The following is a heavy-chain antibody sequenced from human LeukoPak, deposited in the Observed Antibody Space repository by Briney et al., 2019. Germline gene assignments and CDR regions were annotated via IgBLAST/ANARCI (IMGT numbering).Heavy chain of an antibody. D-gene: IGHD1-26*01. CDR3: ARFRWELFDY. V-gene: IGHV4-34*01. CDR2: VNDSGGT. CDR1: IDSFTNYY. J-gene: IGHJ4*02. Sequence: PSETLSLTCAVYIDSFTNYYWNWIRQTPGKGLEWIGEVNDSGGTNINPSLRSRVILSVDTSKNQFSLKLSSVTAADTAVYYCARFRWELFDYWGQGTLVTVSS.